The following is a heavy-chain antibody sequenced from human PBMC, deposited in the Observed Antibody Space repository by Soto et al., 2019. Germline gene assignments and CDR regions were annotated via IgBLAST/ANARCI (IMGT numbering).Heavy chain of an antibody. CDR1: GVTIISYY. Sequence: SETLSLTCTVSGVTIISYYWSWIRQPPGKGLEWIGYIYYSGSTNYNPSLKSRVTISVDTSKNQFSLKLSSVTAADTAVYYCARDLVLRFLEWPGSIYYYYGMDVWGQGTTVTVSS. CDR3: ARDLVLRFLEWPGSIYYYYGMDV. D-gene: IGHD3-3*01. J-gene: IGHJ6*02. V-gene: IGHV4-59*01. CDR2: IYYSGST.